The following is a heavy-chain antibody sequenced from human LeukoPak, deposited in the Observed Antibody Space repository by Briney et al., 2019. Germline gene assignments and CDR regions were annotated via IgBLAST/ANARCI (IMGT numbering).Heavy chain of an antibody. CDR1: GFTFSSYA. Sequence: GGSLRLSCAASGFTFSSYAMSWVRQAPGKGLEWVFAISASRGSTYYADSVKGRFTISRDNSRNTLYLQMNSLRAEDTAVYYCAKGSYGDYSDWGQGTLVTVSS. J-gene: IGHJ4*02. V-gene: IGHV3-23*01. D-gene: IGHD4-17*01. CDR3: AKGSYGDYSD. CDR2: ISASRGST.